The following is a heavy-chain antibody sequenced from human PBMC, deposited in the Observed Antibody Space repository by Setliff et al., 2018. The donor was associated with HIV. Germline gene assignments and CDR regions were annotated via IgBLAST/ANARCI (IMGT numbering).Heavy chain of an antibody. CDR1: GYTFSSYG. CDR2: ISPSNGYT. V-gene: IGHV1-18*01. Sequence: ASVKVSCKASGYTFSSYGICWVRQAPGQGLEWMGWISPSNGYTDYAQEFRDRVTLTTDTSTSTAYMEVRSLTSDDTAVYYCARGYCGGGICYSPNWLDPWGQGTLVTVSS. D-gene: IGHD2-15*01. J-gene: IGHJ5*02. CDR3: ARGYCGGGICYSPNWLDP.